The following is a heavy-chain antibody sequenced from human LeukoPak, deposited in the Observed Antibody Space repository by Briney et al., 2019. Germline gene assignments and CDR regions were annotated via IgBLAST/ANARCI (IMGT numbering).Heavy chain of an antibody. V-gene: IGHV3-33*01. CDR1: GFTFSSYG. J-gene: IGHJ3*02. CDR3: ARDRSVVTAPFDAFDI. CDR2: VWYDGTNE. D-gene: IGHD2-21*02. Sequence: GGSLRLSCAASGFTFSSYGMHWVRQAPGKGLEWLALVWYDGTNEYYADSVKGRFTISRDNSKNTLYLQMDSLRAEDTAVYYCARDRSVVTAPFDAFDIWGQGTMVTVSS.